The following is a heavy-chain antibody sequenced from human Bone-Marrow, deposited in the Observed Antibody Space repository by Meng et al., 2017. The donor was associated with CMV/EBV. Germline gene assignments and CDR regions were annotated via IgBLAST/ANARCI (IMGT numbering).Heavy chain of an antibody. CDR3: SYGSGSYFPFDY. CDR2: INPNRDGT. D-gene: IGHD3-10*01. J-gene: IGHJ4*02. V-gene: IGHV1-2*02. Sequence: QVPLVQSGAEVDEPGASVKVACKASGDTFNGYYMHWVRQAPGQGLEWMGWINPNRDGTNSAQQFQGTVTMTRDTSISTAYMVLSRLRYDDTAVYYCSYGSGSYFPFDYWGQGTLVTVSS. CDR1: GDTFNGYY.